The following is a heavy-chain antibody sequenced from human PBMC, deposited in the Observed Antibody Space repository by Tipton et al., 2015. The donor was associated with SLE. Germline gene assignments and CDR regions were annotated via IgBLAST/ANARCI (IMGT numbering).Heavy chain of an antibody. J-gene: IGHJ6*02. V-gene: IGHV4-4*09. Sequence: TLSLTCTVSGGSISSYYWSWIRQPPGKGLEWIGYIYTSGSTNYNPSLKSRVTISVDTSKNQFSLKLSSVTAADTAVYYCARGGVVTIFGVVIPFGMDVWDQGP. CDR3: ARGGVVTIFGVVIPFGMDV. CDR1: GGSISSYY. CDR2: IYTSGST. D-gene: IGHD3-3*01.